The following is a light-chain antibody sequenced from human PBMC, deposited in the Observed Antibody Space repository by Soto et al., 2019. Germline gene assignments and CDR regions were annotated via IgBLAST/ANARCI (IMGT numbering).Light chain of an antibody. V-gene: IGLV4-69*01. CDR3: QTWGTGIQV. Sequence: QPVLTQPPSASASLGASVKLTCTLSSGHSSYAIAWHQQQPEKGPRYLMKLNGDGSHSKGDGIPDRFSGSSSGAERYLTISSLQSEDEADYYCQTWGTGIQVFGGGTKVTVL. CDR2: LNGDGSH. CDR1: SGHSSYA. J-gene: IGLJ2*01.